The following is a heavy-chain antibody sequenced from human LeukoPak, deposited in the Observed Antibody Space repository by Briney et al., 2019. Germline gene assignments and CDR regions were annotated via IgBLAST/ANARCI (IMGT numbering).Heavy chain of an antibody. J-gene: IGHJ4*02. CDR2: ISSSGTTT. V-gene: IGHV3-48*03. CDR1: GFSFSVYE. Sequence: QSGGSLRLSCAASGFSFSVYEMHWVRQAPGKGLEWISDISSSGTTTYYADSVKGRFTISRDNAKNSLYLQMNSLRAEDTAVYFCARKQGSYIDYWGQGTLLTVSS. CDR3: ARKQGSYIDY.